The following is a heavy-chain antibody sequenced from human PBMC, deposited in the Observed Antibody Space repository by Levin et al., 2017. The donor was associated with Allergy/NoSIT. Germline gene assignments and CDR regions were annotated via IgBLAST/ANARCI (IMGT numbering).Heavy chain of an antibody. V-gene: IGHV3-23*01. D-gene: IGHD3-10*01. CDR3: AKDGKYYYGSGRYYNAVDY. CDR2: ISGSGGST. CDR1: GFTFSSYA. Sequence: GESLKISCAASGFTFSSYAMSWVRQAPGKGLEWVSAISGSGGSTYYADSVKGRFTISRDNSKNTLYLQMNSLRAEDTAVYYCAKDGKYYYGSGRYYNAVDYWGQGTLVTVSS. J-gene: IGHJ4*02.